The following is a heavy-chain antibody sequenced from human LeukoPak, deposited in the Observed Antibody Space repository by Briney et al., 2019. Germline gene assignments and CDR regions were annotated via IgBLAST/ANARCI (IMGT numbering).Heavy chain of an antibody. J-gene: IGHJ3*02. Sequence: PSQTLSLTCTVSGGSISSGSYYWSSIRQPAGKGLEWIGRIYTSGSTNYNPSLKSRVTISVDTSKNQFSLKLSSVTAADTAVYYCARGAYDFWSGDASGAFDIWGQGTMVTVSS. V-gene: IGHV4-61*02. CDR1: GGSISSGSYY. CDR2: IYTSGST. D-gene: IGHD3-3*01. CDR3: ARGAYDFWSGDASGAFDI.